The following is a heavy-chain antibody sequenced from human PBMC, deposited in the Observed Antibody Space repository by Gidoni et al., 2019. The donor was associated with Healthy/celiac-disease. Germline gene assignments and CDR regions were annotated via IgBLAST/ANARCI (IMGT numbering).Heavy chain of an antibody. J-gene: IGHJ6*02. CDR2: ISSSSSYI. CDR1: GFTFSSYS. V-gene: IGHV3-21*01. Sequence: EVQLVESGGGLVKPGGSLRLSCAASGFTFSSYSMNWVRQAPGKGLEWVSSISSSSSYIYYADSVKGRFTISRDNAKNSLYLQMNSLRAEDTAVYYCARDSSSGFPTPVVHYYYYGMDVWGQGTTVTVSS. CDR3: ARDSSSGFPTPVVHYYYYGMDV. D-gene: IGHD6-19*01.